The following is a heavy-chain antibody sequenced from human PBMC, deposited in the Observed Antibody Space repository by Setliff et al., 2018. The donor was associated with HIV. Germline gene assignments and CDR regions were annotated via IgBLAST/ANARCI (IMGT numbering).Heavy chain of an antibody. CDR2: IIPIFGTA. CDR1: GGAFSSYA. CDR3: ARQTVTVGIPGYFDS. J-gene: IGHJ4*02. Sequence: GASVKVSCKASGGAFSSYALSWVRQAPGQGLEWMGGIIPIFGTANYAQKFQGRVTITTDESTSTAYMELSSLRSEDTAVYYCARQTVTVGIPGYFDSWGQGTLVTVSS. V-gene: IGHV1-69*05. D-gene: IGHD6-13*01.